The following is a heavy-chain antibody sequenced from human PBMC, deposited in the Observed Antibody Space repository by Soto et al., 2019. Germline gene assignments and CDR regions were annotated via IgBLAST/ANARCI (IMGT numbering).Heavy chain of an antibody. CDR1: GFTFSSYG. D-gene: IGHD3-16*01. CDR3: ARGRIGGTAAYYGMDV. J-gene: IGHJ6*02. CDR2: IWYDGSNK. Sequence: GGSLRLSCAASGFTFSSYGMHWVRQAPGKGLEWVAVIWYDGSNKYYADSVKGRFTISRDNSKNTLYLQMNSLRAEDTAVYYCARGRIGGTAAYYGMDVWGQGTTVTVSS. V-gene: IGHV3-33*01.